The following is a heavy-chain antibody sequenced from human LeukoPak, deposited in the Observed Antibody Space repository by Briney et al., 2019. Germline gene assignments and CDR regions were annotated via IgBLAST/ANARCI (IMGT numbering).Heavy chain of an antibody. CDR3: VRGADTHFDY. CDR1: GFTFSNYD. Sequence: PGGSLRLSCAASGFTFSNYDMHWVRQATGKGLEWVSAIGTAGDTYYQGSVRGRFTMSRENAKNSLYLQMNSLTAGDTAVYYCVRGADTHFDYWGQGILVTVSS. J-gene: IGHJ4*02. CDR2: IGTAGDT. V-gene: IGHV3-13*04. D-gene: IGHD2-15*01.